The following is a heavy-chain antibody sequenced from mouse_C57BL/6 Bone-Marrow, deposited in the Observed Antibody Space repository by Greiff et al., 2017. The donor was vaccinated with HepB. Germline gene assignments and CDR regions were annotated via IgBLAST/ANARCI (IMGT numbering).Heavy chain of an antibody. CDR2: IDPENGDT. CDR3: TTAYYYGSSYGY. CDR1: GFNIKDDY. D-gene: IGHD1-1*01. J-gene: IGHJ2*01. V-gene: IGHV14-4*01. Sequence: EVKLQQSGAELVRPGASVKLSCTASGFNIKDDYMNWVKQRPEQGLEWIGWIDPENGDTEYASKFQGKATITADTSSNTAYLQLSSLTSEDTAVYYCTTAYYYGSSYGYWGQGTTLTVSS.